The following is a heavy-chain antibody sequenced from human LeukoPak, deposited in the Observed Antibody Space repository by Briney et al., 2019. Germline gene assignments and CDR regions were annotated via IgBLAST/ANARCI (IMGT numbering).Heavy chain of an antibody. Sequence: GGSLRLSCAASGFTFSSYWMSWVRQAPGKGLEWVANIKQDGSEKYYVDSVKGRFTISRDSAKNSLYLQMNSLRAEDTAVYYCARDSPVDTAMDAVYFDYWGQGTLVTVSS. D-gene: IGHD5-18*01. CDR3: ARDSPVDTAMDAVYFDY. V-gene: IGHV3-7*01. CDR1: GFTFSSYW. CDR2: IKQDGSEK. J-gene: IGHJ4*02.